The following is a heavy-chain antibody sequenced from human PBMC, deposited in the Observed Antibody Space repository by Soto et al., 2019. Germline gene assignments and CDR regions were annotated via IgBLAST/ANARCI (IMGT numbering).Heavy chain of an antibody. CDR2: IYPGDSDT. V-gene: IGHV5-51*01. D-gene: IGHD3-9*01. CDR1: GYSFTNYW. Sequence: GESLKISCKGSGYSFTNYWIGWVRQMPGKGLEWMGIIYPGDSDTRYSPSFQGQVTISVDKSISTAYLQWSSLKASDTAMYYCAAPGGIPYYDILTGYYYYGMDVWGQGTTVTVSS. J-gene: IGHJ6*02. CDR3: AAPGGIPYYDILTGYYYYGMDV.